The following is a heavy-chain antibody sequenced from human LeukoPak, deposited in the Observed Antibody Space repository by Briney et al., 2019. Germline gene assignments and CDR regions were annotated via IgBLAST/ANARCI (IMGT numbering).Heavy chain of an antibody. Sequence: PGGSLRLSCAASGFTFSSYGMHWVRQAPGKGLEWVAVISYDGSNKYYADSVKGRFTISRDNSKNTLYLQMNSLRAEDTAVYYCAKDATKVRGSGSYWDYWGQGTLVTVSS. J-gene: IGHJ4*02. V-gene: IGHV3-30*18. D-gene: IGHD3-10*01. CDR2: ISYDGSNK. CDR1: GFTFSSYG. CDR3: AKDATKVRGSGSYWDY.